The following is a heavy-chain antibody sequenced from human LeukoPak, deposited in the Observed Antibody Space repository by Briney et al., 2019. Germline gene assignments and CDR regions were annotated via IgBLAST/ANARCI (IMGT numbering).Heavy chain of an antibody. D-gene: IGHD3-3*01. CDR2: ISSSSSYI. V-gene: IGHV3-11*06. CDR3: ARVPGRVLEWALGYFDY. CDR1: GFTFSDYY. Sequence: GGSLRLSCAASGFTFSDYYMSWIRQAPGKGLEWVSSISSSSSYIYYADSVKGRFTISRDNAKNSLYLQMNSLRAEDTAVYYCARVPGRVLEWALGYFDYWGQGTLVTVSS. J-gene: IGHJ4*02.